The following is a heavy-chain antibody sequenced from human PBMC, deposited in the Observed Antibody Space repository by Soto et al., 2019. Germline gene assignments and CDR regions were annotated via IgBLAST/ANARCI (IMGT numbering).Heavy chain of an antibody. CDR2: ISSSSSYI. Sequence: GGSLRLSCVASGLTINTYSMMWVRQAPGKGLEWVSSISSSSSYIYYADSVKGRFTISRDNAKNSLYLQMNSLRAEDTAVYYCARDLYYYASSGFNYWGQGALVTVSS. CDR3: ARDLYYYASSGFNY. CDR1: GLTINTYS. V-gene: IGHV3-21*01. J-gene: IGHJ4*02. D-gene: IGHD3-22*01.